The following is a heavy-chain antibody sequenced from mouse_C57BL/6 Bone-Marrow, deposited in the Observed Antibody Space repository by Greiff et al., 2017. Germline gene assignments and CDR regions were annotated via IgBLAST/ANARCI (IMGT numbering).Heavy chain of an antibody. Sequence: EVKLVESGGDLVKPGGSLKLSCAASGFTFSSYGMSWVRQTPDKRLEWVATISSGGSYTYYPDSVKGRFTISRDNAKNTLYLQMSSLKSEDTAMYYCARYSNLAWFAYWGQGTLVTVSA. V-gene: IGHV5-6*01. CDR1: GFTFSSYG. CDR3: ARYSNLAWFAY. J-gene: IGHJ3*01. D-gene: IGHD2-5*01. CDR2: ISSGGSYT.